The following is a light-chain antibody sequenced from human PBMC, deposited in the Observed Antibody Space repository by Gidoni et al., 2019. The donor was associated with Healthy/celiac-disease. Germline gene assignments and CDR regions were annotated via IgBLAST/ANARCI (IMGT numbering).Light chain of an antibody. CDR2: RAS. CDR3: QRTYNAPPLT. CDR1: KGISSY. V-gene: IGKV1-27*01. J-gene: IGKJ4*01. Sequence: DIQLTQSPSSLSASVGGRVTITCRLSKGISSYLNSYRQTPGKVPKLLIYRASILQSGVPSRFSGSGSGTDLPLTISILQPEDVATYYGQRTYNAPPLTFGGGTKVEIK.